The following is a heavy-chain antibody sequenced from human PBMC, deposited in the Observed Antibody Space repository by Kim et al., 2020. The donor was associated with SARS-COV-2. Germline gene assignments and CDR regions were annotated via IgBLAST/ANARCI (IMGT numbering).Heavy chain of an antibody. J-gene: IGHJ4*02. D-gene: IGHD2-15*01. CDR3: TAKYWDY. CDR2: YGGTT. Sequence: YGGTTEYAASVKGRFTNSRDDSKSIAYLQMNSLKTEDTAVYYCTAKYWDYWGQGTLVTVSS. V-gene: IGHV3-49*02.